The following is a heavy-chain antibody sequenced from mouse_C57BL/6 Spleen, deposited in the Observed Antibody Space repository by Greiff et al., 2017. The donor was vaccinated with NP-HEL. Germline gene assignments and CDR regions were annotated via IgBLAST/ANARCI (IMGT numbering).Heavy chain of an antibody. CDR3: ARKDYSNLYAMDY. Sequence: QVQLKQPGAELVMPGASVKLSCKASGYTFTSYWMHWVKQRPGQGLEWIGEIDPSDSYTNYNQKFKGKSTLTVDKSSSTAYMQLSSLTSEDSAVYYCARKDYSNLYAMDYWGQGTSVTVSS. J-gene: IGHJ4*01. V-gene: IGHV1-69*01. CDR2: IDPSDSYT. D-gene: IGHD2-5*01. CDR1: GYTFTSYW.